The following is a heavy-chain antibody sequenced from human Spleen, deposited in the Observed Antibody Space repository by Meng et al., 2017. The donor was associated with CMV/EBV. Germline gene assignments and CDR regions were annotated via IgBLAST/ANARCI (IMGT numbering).Heavy chain of an antibody. CDR3: ALTTVNWFDP. CDR2: IYYNGNT. J-gene: IGHJ5*02. CDR1: GGSRGRGTYH. D-gene: IGHD1/OR15-1a*01. V-gene: IGHV4-39*07. Sequence: LTCTVSGGSRGRGTYHWAWIRQPPGKGLEWIGSIYYNGNTFYNPSLKSRVTISGDTSRNQFSLKVNSLTAADTAVYYCALTTVNWFDPWGQGTLVTVSS.